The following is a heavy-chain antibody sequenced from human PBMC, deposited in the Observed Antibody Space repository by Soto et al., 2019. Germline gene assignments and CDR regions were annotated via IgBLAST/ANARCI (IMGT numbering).Heavy chain of an antibody. CDR2: IYPGDSDT. J-gene: IGHJ4*02. Sequence: GESLKISGKSSVYIFSKYWIGWVRQMPGKGLEWMGIIYPGDSDTRYSPSFQGQVTISADKSITTAYLQWRSLKASDTAIYYCVVYSSSSGRHFDYWGQGTLVTVSS. CDR3: VVYSSSSGRHFDY. V-gene: IGHV5-51*01. D-gene: IGHD6-6*01. CDR1: VYIFSKYW.